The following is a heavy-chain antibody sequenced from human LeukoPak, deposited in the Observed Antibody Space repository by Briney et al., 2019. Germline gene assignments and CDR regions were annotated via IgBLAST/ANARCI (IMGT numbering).Heavy chain of an antibody. CDR2: ISSSSSYI. V-gene: IGHV3-21*01. D-gene: IGHD2-2*01. J-gene: IGHJ4*02. CDR3: ARDGVVVPAALIAGFDY. Sequence: GGSLRLSCAASGFTFSSYSMNWVRQAPGKGLEWVSSISSSSSYIYYADSVKGRFTISRDNAKNSLYLQMNSLRAEDTAVYYCARDGVVVPAALIAGFDYWGQGTLVTVSS. CDR1: GFTFSSYS.